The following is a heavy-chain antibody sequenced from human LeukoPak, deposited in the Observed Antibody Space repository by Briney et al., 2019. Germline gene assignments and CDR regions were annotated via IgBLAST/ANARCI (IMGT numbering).Heavy chain of an antibody. CDR2: IYYSGST. J-gene: IGHJ4*02. D-gene: IGHD3-10*01. V-gene: IGHV4-39*07. Sequence: SETLSLTCTVSGGSISSSSYYWGWIRQPPGKGLEWIGNIYYSGSTYYNPSLKSRVTISVDTSKNQFSLNLSSVTAADTAVYYCAKGLVRGVIKDYFDYWGQGTLVTVSS. CDR1: GGSISSSSYY. CDR3: AKGLVRGVIKDYFDY.